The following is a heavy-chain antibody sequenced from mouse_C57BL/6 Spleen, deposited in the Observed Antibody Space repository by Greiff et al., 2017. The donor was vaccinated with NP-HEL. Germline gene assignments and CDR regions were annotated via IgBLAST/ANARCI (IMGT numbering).Heavy chain of an antibody. Sequence: QVQLQQSGAELVRPGASVTLSCKASGYTFTDYEMHWVKQTPVHGLEWIGAIDPETGGTAYNQKFKGKAILTADKSSSTAYMELRSLTSEDSAVYYCTRTQSDHDYWGQGTTLTVSS. CDR1: GYTFTDYE. V-gene: IGHV1-15*01. J-gene: IGHJ2*01. CDR2: IDPETGGT. CDR3: TRTQSDHDY.